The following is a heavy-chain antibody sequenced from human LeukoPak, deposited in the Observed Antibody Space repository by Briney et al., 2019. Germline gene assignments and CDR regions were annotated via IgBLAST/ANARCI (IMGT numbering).Heavy chain of an antibody. V-gene: IGHV1-18*01. CDR3: ARDLYGGNSEHAFDI. J-gene: IGHJ3*02. CDR2: ISAYNGNT. D-gene: IGHD4-23*01. Sequence: ASVKVSCKASGYTFTSYGISWVRQAPGQGLEWMGWISAYNGNTNYAQKLQGRVTMTTDTSTSTAYMELRSLRSDDTAVYYCARDLYGGNSEHAFDIWGQGTMVTVSS. CDR1: GYTFTSYG.